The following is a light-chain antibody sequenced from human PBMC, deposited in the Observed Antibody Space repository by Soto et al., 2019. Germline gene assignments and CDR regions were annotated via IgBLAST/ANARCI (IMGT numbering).Light chain of an antibody. CDR1: QSVDSSY. Sequence: EVVLTQSPGALSLSPGERATLSCRASQSVDSSYFAWYQQRPGQAPRLLIYETSSRATGIPDRFSGSGSGTDFTLTVSRLEPEDFAVYFCQQYNNWPLLTFGGGTKVEIK. V-gene: IGKV3-20*01. CDR2: ETS. J-gene: IGKJ4*01. CDR3: QQYNNWPLLT.